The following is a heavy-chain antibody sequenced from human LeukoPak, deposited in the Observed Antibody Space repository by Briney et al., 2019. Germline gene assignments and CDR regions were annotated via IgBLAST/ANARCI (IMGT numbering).Heavy chain of an antibody. V-gene: IGHV3-53*01. CDR2: LYTGGTT. CDR3: VAPYADYVSGYDY. J-gene: IGHJ4*02. D-gene: IGHD4-17*01. Sequence: GSLRLSCAASGFAVSSNYMSWVRQAPGKGLEWVSVLYTGGTTYYADSVKRRFTISRDDSKNTLFLQMNSLRAEDTAVYYCVAPYADYVSGYDYWGQGTLVTVSS. CDR1: GFAVSSNY.